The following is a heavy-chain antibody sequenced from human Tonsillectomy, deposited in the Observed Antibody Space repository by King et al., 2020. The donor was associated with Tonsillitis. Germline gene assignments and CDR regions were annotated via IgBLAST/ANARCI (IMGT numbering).Heavy chain of an antibody. CDR1: GFTFSSYD. V-gene: IGHV3-13*04. J-gene: IGHJ4*02. CDR2: IGTAGDP. Sequence: VQLVESGGGLVQPGGSLRLSCAASGFTFSSYDMPWVRQAPGKGLEWVSGIGTAGDPYYPGPVKGRFTISRRNATNSLYLRMNSLRARDTTFYYCARVKLCYYQLPMRACFDYWGQGTLVTVSS. D-gene: IGHD2-2*01. CDR3: ARVKLCYYQLPMRACFDY.